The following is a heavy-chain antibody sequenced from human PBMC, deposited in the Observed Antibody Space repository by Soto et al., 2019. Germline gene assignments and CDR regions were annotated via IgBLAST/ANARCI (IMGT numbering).Heavy chain of an antibody. CDR1: GFTVSSNC. D-gene: IGHD3-22*01. J-gene: IGHJ4*02. V-gene: IGHV3-66*01. CDR2: IFSGGNT. CDR3: ARDVRDSSGYPEYYFDY. Sequence: PGGSLRLSCAASGFTVSSNCMSWVRQAPGKGLEWVSVIFSGGNTYYADSVKGRFTISRDNSKNTLYLQMNSVRAEDTAVYYCARDVRDSSGYPEYYFDYWGQGTLVTVSS.